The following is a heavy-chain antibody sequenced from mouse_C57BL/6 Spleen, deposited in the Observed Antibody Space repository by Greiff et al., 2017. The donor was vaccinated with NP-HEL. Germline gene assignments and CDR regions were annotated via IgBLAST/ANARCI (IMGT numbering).Heavy chain of an antibody. Sequence: QVQLQQSGAELVKPGASVKISCKASGYAFSSYWMNWVKQRPGKGLEWIGQIYPGDGDTNYNGKFKGKATLTADKSSSTAYMQLSSLTSEDSAVYCCARSEANWDYFDDWGQGATLTVS. CDR1: GYAFSSYW. CDR3: ARSEANWDYFDD. J-gene: IGHJ2*01. V-gene: IGHV1-80*01. D-gene: IGHD4-1*01. CDR2: IYPGDGDT.